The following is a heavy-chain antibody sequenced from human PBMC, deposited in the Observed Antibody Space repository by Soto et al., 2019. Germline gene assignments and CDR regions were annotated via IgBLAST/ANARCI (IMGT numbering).Heavy chain of an antibody. CDR3: ARQGGYCSSTNCYGYYAMDV. D-gene: IGHD2-2*01. CDR1: GGSISSGPYS. V-gene: IGHV4-39*01. J-gene: IGHJ6*02. Sequence: QLQLQESGPGLVKPSETLSLTCTVSGGSISSGPYSWGWIRQPPGEGLEWIATFHYGENTHYTPSLEIRASISVDTSKTQFSLRVTSVTAADTALYYCARQGGYCSSTNCYGYYAMDVWGQGTTVTVSS. CDR2: FHYGENT.